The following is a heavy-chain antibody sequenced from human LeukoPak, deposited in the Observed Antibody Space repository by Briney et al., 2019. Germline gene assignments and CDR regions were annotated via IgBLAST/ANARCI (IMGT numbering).Heavy chain of an antibody. CDR1: GYTLTELS. J-gene: IGHJ5*02. CDR2: FDPEDGET. Sequence: ASVKVSCKVSGYTLTELSMHWVRQAPRKGLEWMGGFDPEDGETIYAQKFQGRVTMTEDTSTDTAYMELSSLRSEDTAVYYCATARVVVAAPARYNWFDPWGQGTLVTVSS. V-gene: IGHV1-24*01. CDR3: ATARVVVAAPARYNWFDP. D-gene: IGHD2-15*01.